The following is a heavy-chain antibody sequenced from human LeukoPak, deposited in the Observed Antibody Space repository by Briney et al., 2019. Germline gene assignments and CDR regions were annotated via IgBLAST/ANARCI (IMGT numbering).Heavy chain of an antibody. J-gene: IGHJ4*02. Sequence: ASVTVSCKASGYTFTSYYMHWVRQAPGQGLEWMGIINPSGGSTSYAQKFQGRVTMTRDTSTSTVYMELSSLRSEDTAVYYCARDLFYYGSGSYYGDYWGQGTLVTVSS. D-gene: IGHD3-10*01. V-gene: IGHV1-46*01. CDR1: GYTFTSYY. CDR2: INPSGGST. CDR3: ARDLFYYGSGSYYGDY.